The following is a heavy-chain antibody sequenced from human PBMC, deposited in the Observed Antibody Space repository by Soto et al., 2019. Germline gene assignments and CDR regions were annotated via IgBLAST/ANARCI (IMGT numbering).Heavy chain of an antibody. D-gene: IGHD1-20*01. CDR2: IIPIFGTA. CDR3: ARWYNAAVGRWFDP. J-gene: IGHJ5*02. CDR1: GGTFSSYA. V-gene: IGHV1-69*06. Sequence: GASVKVSCKASGGTFSSYAISWVRQAPGQGLEWMGGIIPIFGTANYAQKFQGRVTITADKSTSTAYMELSSLRSEDTAVYYCARWYNAAVGRWFDPWGQGTLVTVSS.